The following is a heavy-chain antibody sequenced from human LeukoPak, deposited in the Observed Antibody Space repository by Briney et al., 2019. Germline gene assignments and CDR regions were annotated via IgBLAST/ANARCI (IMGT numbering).Heavy chain of an antibody. V-gene: IGHV1-2*02. Sequence: ASVKVSCKASGYTFTGYYMHWVRQAPGQGLEWMGWINPNSGGTNYAQKFRGRVTMTRDTSISTAYMELSRLRSDDTAVYYCAREREGPYGYLDYWGQGTLVTVSS. D-gene: IGHD4-17*01. J-gene: IGHJ4*02. CDR2: INPNSGGT. CDR1: GYTFTGYY. CDR3: AREREGPYGYLDY.